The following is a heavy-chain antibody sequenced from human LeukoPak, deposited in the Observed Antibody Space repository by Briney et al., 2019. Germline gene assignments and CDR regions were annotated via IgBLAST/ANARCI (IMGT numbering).Heavy chain of an antibody. CDR3: VRDLPQTGYRYDY. V-gene: IGHV3-74*01. D-gene: IGHD5-18*01. J-gene: IGHJ4*02. CDR2: IYHDGSGT. CDR1: GFTFKNYW. Sequence: PGGSLRLSCAASGFTFKNYWMHWVRQAPGTGLVWVSRIYHDGSGTSYAASVKGRLTVSRDNTKSTLYLQMNTLRAEDTAVYYCVRDLPQTGYRYDYWGQGTLVTVSS.